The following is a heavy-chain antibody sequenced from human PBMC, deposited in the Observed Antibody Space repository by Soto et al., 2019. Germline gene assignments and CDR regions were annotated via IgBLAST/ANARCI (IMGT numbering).Heavy chain of an antibody. Sequence: EVQLVESGGGLVQPGGSLRLSCAGSGFTCSNYWMHWVRQAPGKGLEWVSRIDHDGPTDYADSVRGRFTISRDNAENTLSLQMNSLRPENTAVYYCVRDSHGDYWGQGTLVTVSS. CDR1: GFTCSNYW. J-gene: IGHJ4*02. V-gene: IGHV3-74*01. CDR2: IDHDGPT. CDR3: VRDSHGDY.